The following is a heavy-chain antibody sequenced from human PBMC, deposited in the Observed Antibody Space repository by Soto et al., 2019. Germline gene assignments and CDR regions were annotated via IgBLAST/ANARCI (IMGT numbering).Heavy chain of an antibody. V-gene: IGHV3-48*01. CDR3: ARDRYSSGWYYFDY. D-gene: IGHD6-19*01. J-gene: IGHJ4*02. CDR1: GFTFSSYS. CDR2: ISSSSSTI. Sequence: GGSLRLSCAASGFTFSSYSMNWVRQAPGKGLEWVSYISSSSSTIYYADSVKGRFTISRDNAKNSLYLQMNSLRAEDTAVYYCARDRYSSGWYYFDYWGQGTLVTVSS.